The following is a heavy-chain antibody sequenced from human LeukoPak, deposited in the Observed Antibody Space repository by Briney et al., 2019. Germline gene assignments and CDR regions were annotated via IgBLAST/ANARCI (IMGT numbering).Heavy chain of an antibody. J-gene: IGHJ6*03. Sequence: RGSLRLSCAASGFTLRTSWMCWVRQAPGTGLEWVANIKEDGSETNYVECVKGRFFIYRHNAKKSQRLQMNSLRVEGSAVYYCARCEGFYDYFSGNPTFFFYMDVWGKGTTLTVFS. V-gene: IGHV3-7*01. CDR1: GFTLRTSW. CDR3: ARCEGFYDYFSGNPTFFFYMDV. D-gene: IGHD3-16*01. CDR2: IKEDGSET.